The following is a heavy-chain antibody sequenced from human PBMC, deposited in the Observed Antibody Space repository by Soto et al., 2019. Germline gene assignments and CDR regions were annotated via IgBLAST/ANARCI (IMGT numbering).Heavy chain of an antibody. J-gene: IGHJ2*01. V-gene: IGHV4-4*02. Sequence: QVQLQESGPGLVKPSGTLSLTCAVSGGSISSSNWWSWVRQPPGKGLEWIGEIYHSGSTNYNPSLKGRVTISVDKSKNQFSLKLSSVTAADTAVYYCARLKRDIVVVVAATPPYWYFDLWGRGTLVTVSS. CDR2: IYHSGST. CDR1: GGSISSSNW. CDR3: ARLKRDIVVVVAATPPYWYFDL. D-gene: IGHD2-15*01.